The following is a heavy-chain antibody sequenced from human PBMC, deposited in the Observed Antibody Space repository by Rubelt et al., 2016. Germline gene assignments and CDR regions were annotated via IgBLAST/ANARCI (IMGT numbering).Heavy chain of an antibody. CDR2: INHSGST. V-gene: IGHV4-34*01. J-gene: IGHJ6*02. Sequence: QVQLQQWGAGLLKPSETLSLTCAVYGGSFSGYYWSWIRQPPGKGLEWIGEINHSGSTNYNPSLKSRVTISTDASRNQFSLKMTSVTAADTAVYYWAGEYGMDVWGQGTTVTVSS. D-gene: IGHD2/OR15-2a*01. CDR3: AGEYGMDV. CDR1: GGSFSGYY.